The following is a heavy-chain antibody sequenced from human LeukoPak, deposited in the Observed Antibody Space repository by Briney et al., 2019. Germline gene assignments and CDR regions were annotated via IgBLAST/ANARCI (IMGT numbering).Heavy chain of an antibody. J-gene: IGHJ5*02. D-gene: IGHD3-16*01. CDR1: GFTFSSYG. CDR2: IWYDGSNK. CDR3: ARGIMITFGGVKEHNWFDP. Sequence: GGSLRLSCAASGFTFSSYGMHWVRQAPGKGLEWVAVIWYDGSNKYYADSVKGRFTISRDNSKNTLYLQMNSLRAEDTAVYYCARGIMITFGGVKEHNWFDPWGQGTLVTVSS. V-gene: IGHV3-33*01.